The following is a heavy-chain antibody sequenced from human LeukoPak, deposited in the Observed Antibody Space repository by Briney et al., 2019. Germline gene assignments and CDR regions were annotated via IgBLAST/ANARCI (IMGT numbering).Heavy chain of an antibody. V-gene: IGHV1-2*06. CDR1: GYTFTGYH. Sequence: GASVKVSCKASGYTFTGYHMHWVRQAPGQGLEWMGRINPNSGGTNYAQKFQGRVTMTRDTSISTAYMELSRLRSDDTAVYYCARPSYYDSSGYYYDYYYYGMDVRGQGTTVTVSS. CDR2: INPNSGGT. CDR3: ARPSYYDSSGYYYDYYYYGMDV. D-gene: IGHD3-22*01. J-gene: IGHJ6*02.